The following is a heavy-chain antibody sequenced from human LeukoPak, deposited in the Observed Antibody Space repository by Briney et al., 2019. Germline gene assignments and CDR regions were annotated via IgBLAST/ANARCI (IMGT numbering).Heavy chain of an antibody. CDR3: ARESGSGSSYFDY. Sequence: SETLSLTCAVSGGSISSGGYSWSWIRQPPGKGLEWIGYIYHSGSTYYNPSPKSRVTISVDRSKNQFSLKLSSVTAADTAVYYCARESGSGSSYFDYWGQGTLVTVSS. D-gene: IGHD3-10*01. CDR2: IYHSGST. V-gene: IGHV4-30-2*01. J-gene: IGHJ4*02. CDR1: GGSISSGGYS.